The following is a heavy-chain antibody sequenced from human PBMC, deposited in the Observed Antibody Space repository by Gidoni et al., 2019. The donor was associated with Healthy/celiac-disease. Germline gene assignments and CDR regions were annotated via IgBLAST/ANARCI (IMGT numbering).Heavy chain of an antibody. CDR1: GGSISSGGYY. D-gene: IGHD3-10*01. Sequence: QVQLQESGPGLVKPSQTLSLTCPFSGGSISSGGYYWSWIRQRPGKGIEWTGYIYYSWSTYYNPSLKSRVTISVDTSKNQFSVKLSSVTAADTAVYYCAREVRRVQFDFWGQGTLVTVSS. V-gene: IGHV4-31*03. CDR2: IYYSWST. J-gene: IGHJ4*02. CDR3: AREVRRVQFDF.